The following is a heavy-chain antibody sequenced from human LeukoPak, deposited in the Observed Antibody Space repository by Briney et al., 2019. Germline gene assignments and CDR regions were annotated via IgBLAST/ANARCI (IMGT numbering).Heavy chain of an antibody. CDR1: GFTFSSYW. V-gene: IGHV3-74*01. CDR3: AKGRGYCSSTSCWGDFDY. CDR2: INSDGSST. J-gene: IGHJ4*02. Sequence: GGSLRLSCAASGFTFSSYWMHWVRQAPGKGLVWVSRINSDGSSTNYADSVKGRFTISRDNSKNTLYLQMNSLRAEDTAVYYCAKGRGYCSSTSCWGDFDYWGQGTLVTVSS. D-gene: IGHD2-2*01.